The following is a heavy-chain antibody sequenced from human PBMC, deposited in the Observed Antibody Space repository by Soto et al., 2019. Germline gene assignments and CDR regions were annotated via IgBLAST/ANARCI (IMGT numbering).Heavy chain of an antibody. V-gene: IGHV4-59*08. J-gene: IGHJ5*02. CDR2: IYYSGST. Sequence: SETLSLTCTVSGGSISSYYWSWIRQPPGKGLEWIGYIYYSGSTNYNPSLKSRVTISVDTSKNQFSLKLSSVTAADTAVYYCARLGIVVVPAAMRGFDPWGQGTLVTVS. CDR3: ARLGIVVVPAAMRGFDP. D-gene: IGHD2-2*01. CDR1: GGSISSYY.